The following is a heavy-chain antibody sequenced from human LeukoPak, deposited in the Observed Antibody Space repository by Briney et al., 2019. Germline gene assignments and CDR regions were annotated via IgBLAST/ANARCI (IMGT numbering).Heavy chain of an antibody. CDR1: GGSFSGYY. J-gene: IGHJ4*02. V-gene: IGHV4-59*01. CDR3: ARGYDPYYFDY. CDR2: IFYSGST. Sequence: PSETLSLTCAVYGGSFSGYYWSWIRQPPGKGLEWIGYIFYSGSTNYNPSLKSRVTISVDTSKNRFSLKLSSVTAADTAVYYCARGYDPYYFDYWGQGTLVTVSS. D-gene: IGHD3-22*01.